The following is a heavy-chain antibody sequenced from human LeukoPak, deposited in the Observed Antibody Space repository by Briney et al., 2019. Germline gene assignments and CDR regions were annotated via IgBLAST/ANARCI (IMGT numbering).Heavy chain of an antibody. Sequence: GGSLRLSCAASGFTFSSYAMSWVRQAPGKGLEWVSAISGSGGSTYYADSVKGRFTISRDNSKNTLYLQMNSLRAEDTAVYYCAKDCRRNHIAVANWFDPWGQGTLVTVSS. V-gene: IGHV3-23*01. J-gene: IGHJ5*02. CDR1: GFTFSSYA. CDR2: ISGSGGST. CDR3: AKDCRRNHIAVANWFDP. D-gene: IGHD6-19*01.